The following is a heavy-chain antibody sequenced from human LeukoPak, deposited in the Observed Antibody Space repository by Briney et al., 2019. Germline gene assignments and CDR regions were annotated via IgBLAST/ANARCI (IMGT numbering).Heavy chain of an antibody. Sequence: ASVKVSCKASGYTFTSYGISWVRQAPGQGPEWMGWISAYNGNTNYAQKLQGRVTMTTDTSTSTAYMELRSLRSDDTAVYYCARVCSGGSCYPGGFDYWGQGTLVTVSS. CDR2: ISAYNGNT. V-gene: IGHV1-18*01. D-gene: IGHD2-15*01. CDR1: GYTFTSYG. CDR3: ARVCSGGSCYPGGFDY. J-gene: IGHJ4*02.